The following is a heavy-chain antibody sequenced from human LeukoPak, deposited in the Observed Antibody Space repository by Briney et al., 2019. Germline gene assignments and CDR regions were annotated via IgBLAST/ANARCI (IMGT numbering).Heavy chain of an antibody. J-gene: IGHJ6*03. V-gene: IGHV4-4*08. CDR1: GGSISSYY. CDR3: ARWSGSVTARNYYYYMDV. CDR2: IYNSGST. D-gene: IGHD6-6*01. Sequence: SETLSLTCTVSGGSISSYYWSWIRQPPGKGLEWIGYIYNSGSTNYNPSLKSRVTISVDASRNQFSLNLSSVTAADTAVYYCARWSGSVTARNYYYYMDVWGEGTTVTVSS.